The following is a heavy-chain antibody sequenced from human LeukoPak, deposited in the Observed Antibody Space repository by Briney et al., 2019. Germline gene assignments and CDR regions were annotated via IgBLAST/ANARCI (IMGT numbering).Heavy chain of an antibody. J-gene: IGHJ4*02. CDR3: ARAGVSKFDY. V-gene: IGHV1-8*01. Sequence: ASVTVSCKASGYAFTIYDINWVRQAPGQGLEWMGWMNPNSGKTGYAQKFQGRVTMTRNTSISTAYMELSSLSSEDTAVYYCARAGVSKFDYWGQGPLVTVSS. CDR2: MNPNSGKT. CDR1: GYAFTIYD. D-gene: IGHD3-3*01.